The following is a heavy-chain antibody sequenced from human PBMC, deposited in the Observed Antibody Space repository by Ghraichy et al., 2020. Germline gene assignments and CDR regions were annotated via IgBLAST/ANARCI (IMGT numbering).Heavy chain of an antibody. V-gene: IGHV3-21*01. CDR3: ARDRSSGWGDY. Sequence: GGSLRLSCAASGFTFSSYSMNWVRQAPGKGLEWVSSISSSSSYIYYADSVKGRFTISRDNAKNSLYLQMNSLRAEDTAVYYCARDRSSGWGDYWGQGTLVTVSS. J-gene: IGHJ4*02. CDR1: GFTFSSYS. D-gene: IGHD6-19*01. CDR2: ISSSSSYI.